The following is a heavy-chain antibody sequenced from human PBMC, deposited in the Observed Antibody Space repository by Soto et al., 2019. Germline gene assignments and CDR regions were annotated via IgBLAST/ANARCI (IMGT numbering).Heavy chain of an antibody. Sequence: EVQLVETRGDLIQPGGSLRLCCAASGFTVSSDSMTWVRQAPGKGLERISIIYSDNNSDYADAVMGRFSISRDTSKNILYLQMNSLRAEDTAEYYCARHYSAMGVWGQGTTVTVSS. V-gene: IGHV3-53*02. CDR1: GFTVSSDS. CDR2: IYSDNNS. J-gene: IGHJ6*02. CDR3: ARHYSAMGV.